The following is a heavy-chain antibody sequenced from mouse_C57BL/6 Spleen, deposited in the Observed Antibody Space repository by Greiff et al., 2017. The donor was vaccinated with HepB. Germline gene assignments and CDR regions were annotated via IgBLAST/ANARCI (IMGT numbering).Heavy chain of an antibody. V-gene: IGHV1-61*01. J-gene: IGHJ2*01. CDR3: ARGSKGLYYFDY. CDR1: GYTFTSYW. CDR2: IYPSDSET. Sequence: QVQLQQPGAELVRPGSSVKLSCKASGYTFTSYWMDWVKQRPGQGLEWIGNIYPSDSETHYNQKFKDKATLTVDKSSSTAYMQLSSLTSEDSAVYYCARGSKGLYYFDYWGQGTTLTVSS. D-gene: IGHD1-3*01.